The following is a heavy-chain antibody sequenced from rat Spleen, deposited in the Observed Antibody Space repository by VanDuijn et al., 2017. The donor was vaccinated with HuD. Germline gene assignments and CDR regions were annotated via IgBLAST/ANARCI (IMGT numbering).Heavy chain of an antibody. CDR3: ARSVFDY. V-gene: IGHV5-25*01. CDR1: GFTFSNYD. CDR2: ISYDGSST. J-gene: IGHJ2*01. Sequence: EVQLVGSGGGLVQPGRSMKLSCAASGFTFSNYDMAWVRQAPTKGLEWVASISYDGSSTYYRDSVKGRFTISRDNAKSTLYLQMDSLRSEDTATYYCARSVFDYWGQGVVVTVSS.